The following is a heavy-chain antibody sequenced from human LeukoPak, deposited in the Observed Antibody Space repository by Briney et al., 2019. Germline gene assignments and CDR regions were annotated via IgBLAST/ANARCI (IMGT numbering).Heavy chain of an antibody. V-gene: IGHV3-23*01. CDR3: AREQYDSLDY. J-gene: IGHJ4*02. D-gene: IGHD2-21*02. CDR2: ISGSGGST. Sequence: GGSLRLSCAASGFTSSSYAMSWVRQAPGKGLEWVSAISGSGGSTYYADSVKGRFTISRDNAKTSLYLQMNSLRAEDTAVYYCAREQYDSLDYWGQGTLVTVSS. CDR1: GFTSSSYA.